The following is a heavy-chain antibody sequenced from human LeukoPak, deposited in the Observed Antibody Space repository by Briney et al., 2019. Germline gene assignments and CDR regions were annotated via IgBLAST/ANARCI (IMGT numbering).Heavy chain of an antibody. J-gene: IGHJ4*02. V-gene: IGHV3-49*04. Sequence: GGSLRLSCAASGFAFSRYGMHWVRQAPGKGLEWVGFIRSKAYGGTTEYAASVKGRFTISRDDTKSIAYLQMNSLKTEDTAVYYCTRVLLWFGELSRVDCWGQGTLVTVSS. CDR3: TRVLLWFGELSRVDC. CDR1: GFAFSRYG. D-gene: IGHD3-10*01. CDR2: IRSKAYGGTT.